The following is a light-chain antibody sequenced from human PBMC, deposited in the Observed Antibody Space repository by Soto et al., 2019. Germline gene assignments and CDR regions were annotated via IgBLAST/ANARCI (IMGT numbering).Light chain of an antibody. CDR2: GTS. CDR3: QHYSQWPLT. CDR1: QTVNSN. J-gene: IGKJ3*01. Sequence: EIVMTQSPATLSVSPGERATLSCRASQTVNSNLAWYQQKPGRAPRRLIYGTSTRATGVPARFSGSGSGTEYIFPFRCLQSEDFAVPYCQHYSQWPLTFGPGATVDIK. V-gene: IGKV3-15*01.